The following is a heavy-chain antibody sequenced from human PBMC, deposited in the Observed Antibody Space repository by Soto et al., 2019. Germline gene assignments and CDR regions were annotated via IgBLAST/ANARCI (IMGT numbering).Heavy chain of an antibody. CDR2: IKQDGSER. CDR3: VRENYFDY. Sequence: EEQLVESGGGLVQPGGSLRLSCAGSGFTFRNYWMGWVRQAPGKRLEWVANIKQDGSERSYADSVKGRFTISRDNAKNSLYLQMSSLGADDTAVYYCVRENYFDYWGQGILILVSS. J-gene: IGHJ4*02. CDR1: GFTFRNYW. V-gene: IGHV3-7*01.